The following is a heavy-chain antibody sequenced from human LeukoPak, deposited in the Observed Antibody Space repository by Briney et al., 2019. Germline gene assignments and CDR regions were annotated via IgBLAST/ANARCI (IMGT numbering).Heavy chain of an antibody. J-gene: IGHJ3*02. CDR1: GFTFSSYA. CDR3: AKSNGYGLVDI. D-gene: IGHD3-10*01. V-gene: IGHV4-38-2*01. Sequence: GSLRLSCVASGFTFSSYAMSWIRQPPGKGLEWIGNIFYSGSTYYSPSLRSRVTISLDTSRNQFSLKLNSVTAADTAVYYCAKSNGYGLVDIWGQGTMVTVSS. CDR2: IFYSGST.